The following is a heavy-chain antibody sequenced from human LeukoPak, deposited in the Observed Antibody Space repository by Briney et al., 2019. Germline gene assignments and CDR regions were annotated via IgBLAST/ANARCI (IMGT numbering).Heavy chain of an antibody. CDR1: GGSFSGYY. CDR2: INHSGST. CDR3: ARGGQSSSWYSDWARGRSYTGWFDP. J-gene: IGHJ5*02. D-gene: IGHD6-13*01. Sequence: SETLSLTCAVYGGSFSGYYWSWIRQPPGKGLEWIGEINHSGSTNYNPSLKSRVTISVDTSKNQFSLKLSSVTAADTAVYYCARGGQSSSWYSDWARGRSYTGWFDPWGQGTLVTVSS. V-gene: IGHV4-34*01.